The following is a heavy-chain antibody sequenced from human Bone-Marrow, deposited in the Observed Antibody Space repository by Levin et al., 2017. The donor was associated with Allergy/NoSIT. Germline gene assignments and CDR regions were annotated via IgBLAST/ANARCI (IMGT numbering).Heavy chain of an antibody. CDR2: ISYGGTT. J-gene: IGHJ4*02. Sequence: PSETLSLTCTVSGGSFSGGGYHWSWIRQHPEKGLEWIGYISYGGTTYYNPSLKSRVTMSVDTSKTQFSLNLSSVTAADTAVYFCAREDGYVFDCWGQGTPVTVSS. V-gene: IGHV4-31*03. CDR1: GGSFSGGGYH. CDR3: AREDGYVFDC. D-gene: IGHD5-24*01.